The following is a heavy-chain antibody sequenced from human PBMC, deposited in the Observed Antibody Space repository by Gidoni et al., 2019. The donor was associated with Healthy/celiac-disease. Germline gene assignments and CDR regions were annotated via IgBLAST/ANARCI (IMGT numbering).Heavy chain of an antibody. CDR1: GGSITSSSYY. Sequence: QLQLQESGPGLVKPSETLSLTCTVPGGSITSSSYYWGWLRQPPGKGLEWIGSIYYSGSTYPNPSLKSRVTISVDTSKNQFSLKLSSVTAADTAVYYCASPHEGGRGDYYYGMDVWGQGTTVTVSS. CDR3: ASPHEGGRGDYYYGMDV. D-gene: IGHD3-16*01. J-gene: IGHJ6*02. CDR2: IYYSGST. V-gene: IGHV4-39*01.